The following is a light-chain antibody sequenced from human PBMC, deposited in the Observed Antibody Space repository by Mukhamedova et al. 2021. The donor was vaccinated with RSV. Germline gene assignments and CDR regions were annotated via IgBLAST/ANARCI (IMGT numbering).Light chain of an antibody. CDR3: QSAGTAADFDVV. CDR2: KDN. Sequence: GLVVCKDNDRPSAVPGRFSGSSSGPEGTLTITGVQAEDEADYFCQSAGTAADFDVVFGPGTKLTVL. V-gene: IGLV3-25*03. J-gene: IGLJ2*01.